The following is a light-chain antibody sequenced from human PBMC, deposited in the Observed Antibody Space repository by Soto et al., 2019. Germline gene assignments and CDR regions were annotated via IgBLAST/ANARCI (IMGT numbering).Light chain of an antibody. CDR2: SVS. CDR3: QQYGSSRWT. Sequence: EIVLTQSPDTLSLSPGGRATLSCRTSETVSDSQLAWYQQKPGQAPRLLIYSVSTRATGIADRLSGSGSGTDFTLTISRLEPADFALYYCQQYGSSRWTFGQGTRWIS. CDR1: ETVSDSQ. V-gene: IGKV3-20*01. J-gene: IGKJ1*01.